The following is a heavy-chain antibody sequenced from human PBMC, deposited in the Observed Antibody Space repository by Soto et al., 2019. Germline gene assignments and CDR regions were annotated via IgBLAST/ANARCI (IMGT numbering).Heavy chain of an antibody. CDR3: ARSPYYSNFDY. V-gene: IGHV4-59*01. CDR2: IYYSGST. J-gene: IGHJ4*02. CDR1: GGSISSYY. Sequence: SETLSLTCTVSGGSISSYYWSWIRQPPGKGLEWIGYIYYSGSTNYNPSLKSRVTISVDTSKNQFSLKLSSVTAADTAVYYCARSPYYSNFDYWGQGTLVTVSS. D-gene: IGHD4-4*01.